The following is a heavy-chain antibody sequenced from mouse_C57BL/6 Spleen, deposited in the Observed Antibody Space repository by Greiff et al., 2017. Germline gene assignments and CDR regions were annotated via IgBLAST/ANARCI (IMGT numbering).Heavy chain of an antibody. CDR3: ARRTISTMARYVDV. CDR2: IYPGSGNT. CDR1: GYSFTSYY. V-gene: IGHV1-66*01. Sequence: QVQLKESGPELVKPGASVKISCKASGYSFTSYYIHWVKQRPGQGLEWIGWIYPGSGNTKYNEKFKGKATLTADTSSSTAYMQLSSLTSEDSAVYYCARRTISTMARYVDVWGTGTTVTVTS. D-gene: IGHD2-1*01. J-gene: IGHJ1*03.